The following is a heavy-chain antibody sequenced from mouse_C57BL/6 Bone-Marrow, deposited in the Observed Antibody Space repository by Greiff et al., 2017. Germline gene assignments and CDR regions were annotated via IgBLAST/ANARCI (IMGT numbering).Heavy chain of an antibody. Sequence: VKLMESGAELVKPGASVKMSCKASGYTFTSYWITWVKQRPGQGLEWIGDIYPGSGSTNYNEKFKSKATLTVDTSSSTAYLQLSSLTSEDSAVYYCARSTVVDYWGQGTTLTVSS. V-gene: IGHV1-55*01. CDR2: IYPGSGST. CDR1: GYTFTSYW. CDR3: ARSTVVDY. D-gene: IGHD1-1*01. J-gene: IGHJ2*01.